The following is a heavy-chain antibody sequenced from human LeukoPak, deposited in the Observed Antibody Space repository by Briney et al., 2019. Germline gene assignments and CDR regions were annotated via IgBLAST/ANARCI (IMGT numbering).Heavy chain of an antibody. CDR2: INHSGST. CDR3: ARDLYGSGSNFDY. J-gene: IGHJ4*02. CDR1: GGSFSGYY. D-gene: IGHD3-10*01. Sequence: SETLSLTCAVYGGSFSGYYWSWIRQPPGKGLEWIGEINHSGSTNYNPSLKSRVTISVDTSKNQFSLKLSSVTAADTAVYYCARDLYGSGSNFDYWGQGTLVTVSS. V-gene: IGHV4-34*01.